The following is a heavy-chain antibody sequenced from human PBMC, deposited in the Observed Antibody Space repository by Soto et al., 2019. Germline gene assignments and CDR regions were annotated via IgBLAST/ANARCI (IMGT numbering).Heavy chain of an antibody. Sequence: LSLTCTVSGDSIRNYFWSWIRQPAGKGLEWIGRIYTSGSSNYNPSLKSRLTMSVDTSKNQVSLNLRSVTAADTAVYYCARDPGTSMIENYYNGMDVWGRGTTVTVSS. CDR3: ARDPGTSMIENYYNGMDV. CDR2: IYTSGSS. CDR1: GDSIRNYF. V-gene: IGHV4-4*07. J-gene: IGHJ6*02. D-gene: IGHD3-16*01.